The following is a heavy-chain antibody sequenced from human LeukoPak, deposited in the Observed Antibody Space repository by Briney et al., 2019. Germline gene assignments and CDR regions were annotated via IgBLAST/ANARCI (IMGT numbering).Heavy chain of an antibody. J-gene: IGHJ4*02. V-gene: IGHV3-53*01. Sequence: SGGSLRLSCAASGFSVSSYDLNWVRQAPGKGLEWVSVIYRRGDTDYADSVKGRFTISRDNAKNSLYLQMNSLRAEDTAVYYCARYAVSWGQGTLVTVAS. CDR3: ARYAVS. CDR2: IYRRGDT. CDR1: GFSVSSYD.